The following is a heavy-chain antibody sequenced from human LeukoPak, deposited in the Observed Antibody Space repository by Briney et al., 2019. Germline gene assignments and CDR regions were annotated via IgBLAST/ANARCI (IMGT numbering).Heavy chain of an antibody. CDR3: ARGTPYDFWSGYYTPQFDP. D-gene: IGHD3-3*01. CDR2: IYYSGST. J-gene: IGHJ5*02. V-gene: IGHV4-59*01. CDR1: GGSISSYY. Sequence: SETLSLTCTVSGGSISSYYWSWIRQPPGKGLEWIGYIYYSGSTNYNPSLKSRVTISVDTSKNQFSLKLSSVTAADTAVYYCARGTPYDFWSGYYTPQFDPWGQGTLVTVSS.